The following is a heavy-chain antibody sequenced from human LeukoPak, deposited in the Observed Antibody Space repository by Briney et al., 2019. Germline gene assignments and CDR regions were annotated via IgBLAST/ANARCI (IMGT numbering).Heavy chain of an antibody. V-gene: IGHV3-53*05. D-gene: IGHD3-10*01. CDR3: VKDHYGSGDY. CDR2: IYSGGST. J-gene: IGHJ4*02. Sequence: GGSLRLSCAASGLAVSSNYMSWVRQAPGKGLEWVSVIYSGGSTYYADSVKGRFTISRDNSKNTLYLQMSSLRPEDTAVYYCVKDHYGSGDYWGQGTLVTVSS. CDR1: GLAVSSNY.